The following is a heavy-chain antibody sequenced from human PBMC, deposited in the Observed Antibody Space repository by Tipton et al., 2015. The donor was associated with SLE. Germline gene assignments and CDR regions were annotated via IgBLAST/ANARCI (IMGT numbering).Heavy chain of an antibody. CDR1: GYTFNDYY. CDR3: AKDFYGSVSYVDF. CDR2: INPNTGGV. Sequence: QSGAEVKKPGASVKVSCKTSGYTFNDYYIHWVRLAPGQGLEWMGWINPNTGGVTYARKFQGRVTMTRDTSMTTAYMELSWLRSDDTAVYYWAKDFYGSVSYVDFWGQGTLVSVSS. J-gene: IGHJ4*02. V-gene: IGHV1-2*02. D-gene: IGHD3-10*01.